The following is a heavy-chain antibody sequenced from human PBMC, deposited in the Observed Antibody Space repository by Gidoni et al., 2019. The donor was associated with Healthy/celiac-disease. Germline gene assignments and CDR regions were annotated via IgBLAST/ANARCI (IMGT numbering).Heavy chain of an antibody. Sequence: QLQLQESGPGLVMPSETLSLTCTVSGGSISSSSYYWGWIRQPPGKGLEWIGSIYYSGSTYYNPSLKSRVTISVDTSKNQFSLKLSSVTAADTAVYYCARAIGDYDFWSGYYQNNWFDPWGQGTLVAVSS. CDR2: IYYSGST. D-gene: IGHD3-3*01. CDR1: GGSISSSSYY. V-gene: IGHV4-39*07. CDR3: ARAIGDYDFWSGYYQNNWFDP. J-gene: IGHJ5*02.